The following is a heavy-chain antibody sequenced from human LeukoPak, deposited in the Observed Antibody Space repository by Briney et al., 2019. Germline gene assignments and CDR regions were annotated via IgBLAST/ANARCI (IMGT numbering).Heavy chain of an antibody. CDR3: ARHRGYSSSWYEF. V-gene: IGHV4-39*01. CDR2: IYYSGST. D-gene: IGHD6-13*01. CDR1: GGSISSSSYY. Sequence: SETLSLTCPVSGGSISSSSYYWGWIRQPPGKGLEWIGSIYYSGSTYYNPSLKSRVTISVDTSKNQFSLKLSSVTAADTAVYYCARHRGYSSSWYEFWGQGTLVTVSS. J-gene: IGHJ4*02.